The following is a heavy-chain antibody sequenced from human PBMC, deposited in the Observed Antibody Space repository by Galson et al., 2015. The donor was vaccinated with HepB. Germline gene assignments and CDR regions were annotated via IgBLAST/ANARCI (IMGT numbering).Heavy chain of an antibody. CDR3: ARDRPHNGFEP. Sequence: SLRLSCAGAGFTFNFNGHWMHGVRRAPGKGLVGVSRIDGDGTTAYDADFVKGRFTISRDSARNTLYLQMHSLTDEDTAIYYCARDRPHNGFEPWGQGTLVTVSS. CDR2: IDGDGTTA. V-gene: IGHV3-74*01. CDR1: GFTFNFNGHW. D-gene: IGHD6-6*01. J-gene: IGHJ5*02.